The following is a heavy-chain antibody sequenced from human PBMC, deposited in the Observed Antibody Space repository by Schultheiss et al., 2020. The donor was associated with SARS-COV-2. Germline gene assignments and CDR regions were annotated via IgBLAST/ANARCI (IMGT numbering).Heavy chain of an antibody. CDR2: IYYSGST. D-gene: IGHD2-21*02. CDR3: ARVWGAYCGGDCSSYWYFDL. J-gene: IGHJ2*01. Sequence: SETLSLTCTVSGGSISSYYWSWIRQPPGKGLEWIGYIYYSGSTYYNPSLKSLVTISVDTSKNQFSLKLSSVTAADTAVYYCARVWGAYCGGDCSSYWYFDLWGRGTLVTVSS. CDR1: GGSISSYY. V-gene: IGHV4-59*12.